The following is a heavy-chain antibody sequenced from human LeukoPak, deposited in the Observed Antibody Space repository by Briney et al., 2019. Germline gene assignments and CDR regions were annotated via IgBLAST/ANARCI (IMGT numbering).Heavy chain of an antibody. V-gene: IGHV1-2*02. D-gene: IGHD3-16*01. CDR1: GYIFTGYY. CDR2: INPNSGDT. J-gene: IGHJ4*02. CDR3: ARVRYRLAETYIDY. Sequence: GASVKVSCKASGYIFTGYYMHWVRQAPGQGLEWMGWINPNSGDTNYAQKVQGRVTMTRDTSISTAYMELSRLRSDDTAVYYCARVRYRLAETYIDYWGQGTLVTVSS.